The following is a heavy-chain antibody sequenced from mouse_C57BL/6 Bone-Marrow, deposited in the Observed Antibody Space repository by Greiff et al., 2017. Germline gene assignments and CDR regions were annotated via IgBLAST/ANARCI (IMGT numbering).Heavy chain of an antibody. Sequence: DVQLVESGGGLVKPGGSLKLSCAASGFTFSSYAMSWVRQTPEKRLEWVATISDGGSYTYYPDNVKGRFTISRDNAKNNLYLQMSHLKSEDTAMYYCARDPGYSNYYYAMDYWGQGTSVTVSS. J-gene: IGHJ4*01. D-gene: IGHD2-5*01. CDR1: GFTFSSYA. CDR3: ARDPGYSNYYYAMDY. V-gene: IGHV5-4*01. CDR2: ISDGGSYT.